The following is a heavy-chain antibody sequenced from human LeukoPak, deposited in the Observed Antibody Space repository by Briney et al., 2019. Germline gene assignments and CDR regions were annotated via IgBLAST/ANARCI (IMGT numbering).Heavy chain of an antibody. J-gene: IGHJ6*03. V-gene: IGHV4-4*09. CDR3: ARLRGYSNYGTGHYYYYMDV. Sequence: SETLCLTCTVSGGSMSSYYWSWIRQPPGKGLEWIGYIYTSGSTNYNPSLKSRVTISVDTSKNQFSLKLSSVTAADTAVYYCARLRGYSNYGTGHYYYYMDVWGKGTTVTVSS. CDR2: IYTSGST. CDR1: GGSMSSYY. D-gene: IGHD4-11*01.